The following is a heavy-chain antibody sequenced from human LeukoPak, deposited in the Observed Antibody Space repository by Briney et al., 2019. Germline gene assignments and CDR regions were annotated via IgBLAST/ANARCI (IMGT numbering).Heavy chain of an antibody. CDR3: AKGRYYYDSSDAFDI. D-gene: IGHD3-22*01. J-gene: IGHJ3*02. CDR1: GFTFSSYA. V-gene: IGHV3-23*01. CDR2: ISGSGGST. Sequence: GGSLRLSCAASGFTFSSYALSWVRQAPGKGLEWVSAISGSGGSTYYADSVKGRFTISRDNSKNTLFLQMNSLRAEDTAVYYCAKGRYYYDSSDAFDIWGQGTMVTVSS.